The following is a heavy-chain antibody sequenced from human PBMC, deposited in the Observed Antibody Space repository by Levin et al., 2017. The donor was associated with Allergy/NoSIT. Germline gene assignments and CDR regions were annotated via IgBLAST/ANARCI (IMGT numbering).Heavy chain of an antibody. CDR1: GYTFTGYY. CDR3: ARDSPYSSGWSPYDAFDI. CDR2: INPNSGGT. V-gene: IGHV1-2*02. Sequence: ASVKVSCKASGYTFTGYYMHWVRQAPGQGLEWMGWINPNSGGTNYAQKFQGRVTMTRDTSISTAYMELSRLRSDDTAVYYCARDSPYSSGWSPYDAFDIWGQGTMVTVSS. D-gene: IGHD6-19*01. J-gene: IGHJ3*02.